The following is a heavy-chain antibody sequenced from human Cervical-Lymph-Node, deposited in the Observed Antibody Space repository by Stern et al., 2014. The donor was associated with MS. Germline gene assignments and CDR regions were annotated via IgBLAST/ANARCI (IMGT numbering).Heavy chain of an antibody. V-gene: IGHV3-9*01. J-gene: IGHJ5*02. CDR3: AKDSRPIVGATSWFDP. CDR1: GFTFDDYA. CDR2: IRWNSGSI. D-gene: IGHD1-26*01. Sequence: EVQLVESGGGLVQPGRSLRLSCAASGFTFDDYAMHWVRQAPGKGLEWVSGIRWNSGSIGYADSVKGRFTISRDNAKNSLYLQMNSLRAEDTALYYCAKDSRPIVGATSWFDPWGQGTLVTVSS.